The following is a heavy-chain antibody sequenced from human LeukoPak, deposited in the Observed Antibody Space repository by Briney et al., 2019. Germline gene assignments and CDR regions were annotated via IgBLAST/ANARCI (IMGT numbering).Heavy chain of an antibody. Sequence: ASVKVSCKASGYTFTGYYLHWVRQAPGQGLEWMGWINPNGGGTNYAQKFQGRVTMTRDTSISTAYMELSRLRSGDTAVYYCARDQWGEVVVTAQFDCWGQGTLVTVSS. CDR2: INPNGGGT. CDR1: GYTFTGYY. D-gene: IGHD2-21*02. V-gene: IGHV1-2*02. CDR3: ARDQWGEVVVTAQFDC. J-gene: IGHJ4*02.